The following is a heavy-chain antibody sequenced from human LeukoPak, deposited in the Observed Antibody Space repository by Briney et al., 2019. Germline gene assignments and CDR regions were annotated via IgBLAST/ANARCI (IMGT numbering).Heavy chain of an antibody. J-gene: IGHJ4*02. V-gene: IGHV3-7*05. CDR1: GCTFSTSW. CDR3: APTGDRTDY. Sequence: PGGSLRLSCAASGCTFSTSWMSWVRQAPGRGLEWLANIKEDGSEKYYVDSVKGRFTISRDNAKNSLYLQMNYLRAEDTAVYYCAPTGDRTDYRGQGTLVTVSS. CDR2: IKEDGSEK. D-gene: IGHD7-27*01.